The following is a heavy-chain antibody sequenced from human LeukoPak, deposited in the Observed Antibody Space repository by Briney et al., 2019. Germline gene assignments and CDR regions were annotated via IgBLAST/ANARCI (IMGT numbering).Heavy chain of an antibody. CDR2: IGPDGSTE. V-gene: IGHV3-30*03. D-gene: IGHD5-18*01. CDR3: ARDGDYSSGYGKDY. CDR1: GFTFSSYS. Sequence: GGSLRLSCAASGFTFSSYSMPWVRQAPGKGLEWVVRIGPDGSTEHYTDSVKGRFTISRDNSRKTVYLEMNSLRVEDTAVYYCARDGDYSSGYGKDYWGRGTLVTVSS. J-gene: IGHJ4*02.